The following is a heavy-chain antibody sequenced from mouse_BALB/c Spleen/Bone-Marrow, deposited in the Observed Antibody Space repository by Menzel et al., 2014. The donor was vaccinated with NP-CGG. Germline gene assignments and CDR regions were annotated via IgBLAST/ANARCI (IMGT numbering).Heavy chain of an antibody. CDR3: ARTLNSLLDH. J-gene: IGHJ2*01. CDR2: INPNSDYT. V-gene: IGHV1-4*01. CDR1: GHTFTSYT. Sequence: QVQLQQSGAELARPGASVKMSCKASGHTFTSYTMHWVKQRPGQGLEWIGYINPNSDYTNYNQKFKDKATLTADKSSNTIYMQLSSLTSEDSAVYYCARTLNSLLDHWGQGTTLTVSS. D-gene: IGHD1-2*01.